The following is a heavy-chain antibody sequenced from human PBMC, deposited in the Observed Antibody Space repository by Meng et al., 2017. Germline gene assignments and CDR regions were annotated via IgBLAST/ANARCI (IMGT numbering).Heavy chain of an antibody. CDR3: ARVGSYDSSGYYPNYYFDY. V-gene: IGHV4-34*01. CDR2: INHSGST. CDR1: GGSFRGYY. D-gene: IGHD3-22*01. J-gene: IGHJ4*02. Sequence: QVELPQWGAGLLKPSETLSLTCAVYGGSFRGYYWSWIRQPPGKGLEWIGEINHSGSTNYNPSLKSRVTISVDTSKNQFSLKLSSVTAADTAVYYCARVGSYDSSGYYPNYYFDYWGQGTLVTVSS.